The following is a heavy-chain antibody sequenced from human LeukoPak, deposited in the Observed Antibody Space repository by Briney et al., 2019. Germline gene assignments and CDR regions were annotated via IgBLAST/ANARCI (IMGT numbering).Heavy chain of an antibody. CDR1: GFNFANHA. D-gene: IGHD6-13*01. J-gene: IGHJ2*01. V-gene: IGHV3-23*01. CDR2: ISGGGDMT. Sequence: GGSLRLSCAASGFNFANHAMSWVRQTAGKGLEWVSAISGGGDMTYYADSVKGRFTISRDNSKDTLFLQMHSLRPGDTAVYYCVREGLQQLARYFDLWGRGTLVTVSS. CDR3: VREGLQQLARYFDL.